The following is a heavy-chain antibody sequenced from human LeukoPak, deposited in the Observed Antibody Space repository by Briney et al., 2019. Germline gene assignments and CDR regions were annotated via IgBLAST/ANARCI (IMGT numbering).Heavy chain of an antibody. Sequence: GGSLRLSCAASGFTFRSYAMSWVRQAPGKGLEWVSSISSSSSYIYYADSVTGRFTISRDNAKNSLYLQMNSLRAEDTAVYYCARVTDLGYCSGGSCSFDYGMDVWGQGTTVTVSS. CDR3: ARVTDLGYCSGGSCSFDYGMDV. J-gene: IGHJ6*02. D-gene: IGHD2-15*01. V-gene: IGHV3-21*01. CDR2: ISSSSSYI. CDR1: GFTFRSYA.